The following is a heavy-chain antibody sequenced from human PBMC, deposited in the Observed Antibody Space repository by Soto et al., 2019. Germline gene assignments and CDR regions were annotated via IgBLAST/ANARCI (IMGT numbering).Heavy chain of an antibody. Sequence: SETLSLTCTVSGGSISSYFWSWIRQPPGKGLEWIGSMYYSGSTNYNPSLKSRVTISVDTSKGQFSLKLSSVTAADTAVYYCARVSPAPGDNEVGFDPWGQGTLVTVSS. J-gene: IGHJ5*02. CDR1: GGSISSYF. CDR3: ARVSPAPGDNEVGFDP. CDR2: MYYSGST. D-gene: IGHD4-17*01. V-gene: IGHV4-59*01.